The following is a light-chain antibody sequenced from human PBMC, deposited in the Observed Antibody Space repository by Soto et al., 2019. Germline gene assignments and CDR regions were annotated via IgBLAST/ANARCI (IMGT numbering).Light chain of an antibody. J-gene: IGLJ2*01. V-gene: IGLV2-14*01. CDR2: DVS. CDR1: SSDVGGYNY. CDR3: SSYTSSSTHVV. Sequence: QSALTQPASVSGSPGQSITISCTGTSSDVGGYNYVSWYQQHPGKAPKLMIYDVSNRPSGVSDRFSGSKSGNTASLTISGLQAEDEADYSCSSYTSSSTHVVLGGGTTLTVL.